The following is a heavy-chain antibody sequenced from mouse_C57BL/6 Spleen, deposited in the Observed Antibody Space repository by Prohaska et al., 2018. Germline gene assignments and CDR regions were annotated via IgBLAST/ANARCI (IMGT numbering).Heavy chain of an antibody. CDR1: GYTFTSYW. V-gene: IGHV1-50*01. J-gene: IGHJ4*01. D-gene: IGHD1-1*01. CDR2: IDPSDSYT. CDR3: ARRNYGRSRYDMNE. Sequence: HVQLQQPAAELVKPGASVKLSCKASGYTFTSYWMQWVKQRHGQDLEWIGEIDPSDSYTNYNQKFKGKATLTVDTSSSTAYMQLSSMTSEDSAVYYCARRNYGRSRYDMNEWGQGTSVTVST.